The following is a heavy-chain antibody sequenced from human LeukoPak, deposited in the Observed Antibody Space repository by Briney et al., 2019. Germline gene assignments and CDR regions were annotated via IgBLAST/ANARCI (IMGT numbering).Heavy chain of an antibody. CDR1: GYTFRTYD. V-gene: IGHV1-8*01. CDR3: VRGDLPTTVLNDPFNI. CDR2: MNPNSGNT. J-gene: IGHJ3*02. D-gene: IGHD4-11*01. Sequence: ASVKVSCKASGYTFRTYDINWVRQAPGQGLEWLGWMNPNSGNTGYAPKFQGRVAMTRDTSINTAYMELFSLRSEDTAVYLCVRGDLPTTVLNDPFNIWGQGTMVTVSS.